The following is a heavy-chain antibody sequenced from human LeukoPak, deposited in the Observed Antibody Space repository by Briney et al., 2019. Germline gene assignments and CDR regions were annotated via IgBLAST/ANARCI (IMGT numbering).Heavy chain of an antibody. CDR3: VVNIGSGTYGYFQP. V-gene: IGHV3-74*03. J-gene: IGHJ1*01. Sequence: GGSQRLSCAASGFTFSSQWMHWVRQAPGKGLVWVSRISGDGRSTSYADFVKGRFTISRDNGKRTAYLQLNSLSAEDTAVYYCVVNIGSGTYGYFQPWGQGTLVTVSA. CDR1: GFTFSSQW. CDR2: ISGDGRST. D-gene: IGHD3-10*01.